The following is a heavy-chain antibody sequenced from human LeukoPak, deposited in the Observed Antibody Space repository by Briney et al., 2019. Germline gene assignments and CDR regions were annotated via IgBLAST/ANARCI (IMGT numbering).Heavy chain of an antibody. J-gene: IGHJ4*02. CDR1: GYSVSSGYY. CDR3: ARHGFCNGGNCPDY. D-gene: IGHD2-15*01. V-gene: IGHV4-38-2*01. Sequence: SETLSLTCAVSGYSVSSGYYWGWIRQAPRKGLEWIGNVFHGGTTHSNPTLNSRVTVSLDTSKNQFSLKLRSVPAEDTAVYFCARHGFCNGGNCPDYWGQGILVTVSS. CDR2: VFHGGTT.